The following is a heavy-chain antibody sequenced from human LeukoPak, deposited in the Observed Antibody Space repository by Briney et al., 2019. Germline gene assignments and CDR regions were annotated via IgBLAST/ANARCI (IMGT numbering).Heavy chain of an antibody. CDR1: GFTFSSYE. CDR2: ISSSGSTR. D-gene: IGHD6-19*01. J-gene: IGHJ4*02. Sequence: GGSLRLSCAPSGFTFSSYEMNWVRQAPGKGLEWVSYISSSGSTRYYADSVKGRFTMSRDNAKNSLYLQMNSLRAEDTAVYYCARVEGSGWSKLCDYWGQGTLVTVSS. CDR3: ARVEGSGWSKLCDY. V-gene: IGHV3-48*03.